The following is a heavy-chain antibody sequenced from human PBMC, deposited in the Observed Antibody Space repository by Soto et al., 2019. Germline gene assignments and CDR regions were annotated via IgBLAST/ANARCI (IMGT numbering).Heavy chain of an antibody. J-gene: IGHJ4*02. Sequence: ASVKVSCKASGYTFTDYYMHWVRQAPGQGPEWVGWINPNTGGTHSVQKFQGRVTMTRDTSISTAYMEVSSLRSDDTAVYFCGRDPIGGGAPYYIDFWGQGTLVTVSS. CDR3: GRDPIGGGAPYYIDF. D-gene: IGHD3-16*01. CDR2: INPNTGGT. V-gene: IGHV1-2*02. CDR1: GYTFTDYY.